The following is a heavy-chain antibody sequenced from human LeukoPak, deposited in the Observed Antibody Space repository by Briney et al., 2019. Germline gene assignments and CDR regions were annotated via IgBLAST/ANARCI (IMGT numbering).Heavy chain of an antibody. V-gene: IGHV3-23*01. Sequence: GGSLRLSCAASGFTFSSYAMSWVRQAPGKGLEWVSAISGSGGSTYYADSVKGRFTISRDNSKNTLYLQMNSLRAEDTAVYYCATGIVGALSVDYSGQGTLVTVSS. CDR2: ISGSGGST. CDR1: GFTFSSYA. CDR3: ATGIVGALSVDY. D-gene: IGHD1-26*01. J-gene: IGHJ4*02.